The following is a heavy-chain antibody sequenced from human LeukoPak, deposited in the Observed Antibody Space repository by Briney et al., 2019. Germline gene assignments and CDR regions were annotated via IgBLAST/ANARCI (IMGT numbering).Heavy chain of an antibody. CDR3: ARDPTYHYDSSGFDY. CDR2: ISYDGSNK. J-gene: IGHJ4*02. CDR1: GFTLRSYW. Sequence: GGSLRLSCAASGFTLRSYWMSWVRQAPGKGLEWVAVISYDGSNKYYADSVKGRFTISRDNSKNTLYLQMNSLRAEDTAVYYCARDPTYHYDSSGFDYWGQGTLVTVSS. V-gene: IGHV3-30*03. D-gene: IGHD3-22*01.